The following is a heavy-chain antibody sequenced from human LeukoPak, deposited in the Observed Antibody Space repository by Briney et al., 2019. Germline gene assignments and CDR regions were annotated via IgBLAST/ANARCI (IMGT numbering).Heavy chain of an antibody. Sequence: GRSLRLSCAASGFTFSSYAMHWVRQAPGKGLEWVAVISYDGSNKYYADSVKGQFTISRDNSKNTLYLQMNSLRAEDTAVYYCAREGGIVGAPVPDYWGQGTLVTVSS. CDR3: AREGGIVGAPVPDY. CDR1: GFTFSSYA. V-gene: IGHV3-30-3*01. CDR2: ISYDGSNK. D-gene: IGHD1-26*01. J-gene: IGHJ4*02.